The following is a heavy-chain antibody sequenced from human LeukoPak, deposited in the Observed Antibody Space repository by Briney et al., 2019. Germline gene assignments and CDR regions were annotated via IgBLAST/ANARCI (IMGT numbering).Heavy chain of an antibody. CDR3: AKDPRAYYDILTGYYDY. J-gene: IGHJ4*02. CDR1: GFTFDDYA. Sequence: GGSLRLSCAASGFTFDDYAMHWVRLAPGKGLEWVSGISWNSGSIGYADSVKGRFTISRDNAKNSLYLQMNGLRAEDTALYYCAKDPRAYYDILTGYYDYWGQGTLVTVSS. CDR2: ISWNSGSI. D-gene: IGHD3-9*01. V-gene: IGHV3-9*01.